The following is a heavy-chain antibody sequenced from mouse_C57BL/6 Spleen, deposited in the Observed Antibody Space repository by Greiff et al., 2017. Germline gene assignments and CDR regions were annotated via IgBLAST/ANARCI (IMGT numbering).Heavy chain of an antibody. D-gene: IGHD2-1*01. CDR3: ARGRYGNTYYDAMDY. J-gene: IGHJ4*01. V-gene: IGHV5-17*01. CDR2: ISSGSSTI. Sequence: GVEWVAYISSGSSTIYYTDTVKGRFTISRDNAKNTLFLQMTSLRSEDTAMYYCARGRYGNTYYDAMDYWGQGTSVTVSS.